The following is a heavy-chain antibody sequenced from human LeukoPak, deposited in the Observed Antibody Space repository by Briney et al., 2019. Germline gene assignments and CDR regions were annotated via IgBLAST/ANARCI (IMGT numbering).Heavy chain of an antibody. Sequence: SETLSLTCTVSGYSISSGYYWGWIRQPPGQGLEWIASIYLGGTTYYTPSLKSRVTISVDTSKNQLSLRLSSVTAADTAVYYCATNWSDFDYWGPGTLVTVSS. CDR1: GYSISSGYY. CDR3: ATNWSDFDY. J-gene: IGHJ4*02. V-gene: IGHV4-38-2*02. CDR2: IYLGGTT. D-gene: IGHD1-1*01.